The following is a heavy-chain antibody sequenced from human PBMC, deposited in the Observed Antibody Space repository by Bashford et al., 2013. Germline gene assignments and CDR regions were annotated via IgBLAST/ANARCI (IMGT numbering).Heavy chain of an antibody. Sequence: GGSLRLSCATSGFTFSSYAMSWVRQAPGKGLEWVSAIGGSGSTTYYTDSVKGRFTISRDNTKNSLYLEMNSLRAEDTAVYYCARWYSSSSGDLFDYWGQGTLVTVSS. D-gene: IGHD6-6*01. CDR2: IGGSGSTT. CDR1: GFTFSSYA. CDR3: ARWYSSSSGDLFDY. J-gene: IGHJ4*02. V-gene: IGHV3-23*01.